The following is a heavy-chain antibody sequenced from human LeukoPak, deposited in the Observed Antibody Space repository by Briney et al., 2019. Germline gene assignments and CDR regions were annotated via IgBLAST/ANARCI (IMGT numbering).Heavy chain of an antibody. D-gene: IGHD6-13*01. J-gene: IGHJ5*02. CDR1: GFTFSDYG. CDR3: AKDRGSRLFDGFTWFDP. CDR2: IWSDGSSQ. V-gene: IGHV3-33*06. Sequence: GKSLRLSCAASGFTFSDYGMHWVRQAPGKGLEWVALIWSDGSSQYYADSVKGRFTISRDNSKNTQFLQMNSLRDEDTAVYYCAKDRGSRLFDGFTWFDPWGQGTLVTVSS.